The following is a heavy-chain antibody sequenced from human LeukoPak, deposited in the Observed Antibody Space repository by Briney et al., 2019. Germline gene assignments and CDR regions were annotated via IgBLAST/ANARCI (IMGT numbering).Heavy chain of an antibody. CDR1: GLTVSSYW. D-gene: IGHD6-13*01. CDR3: ARVNAQQGSYGMDV. Sequence: GGSLRLSCAASGLTVSSYWMHWVRHVPGEGLVWVSRVNSDGSSTTYADSVKGRFTISKDNTKNMLYLQMNTLRADDTAVYYCARVNAQQGSYGMDVWGQGTTVTVSS. V-gene: IGHV3-74*01. J-gene: IGHJ6*02. CDR2: VNSDGSST.